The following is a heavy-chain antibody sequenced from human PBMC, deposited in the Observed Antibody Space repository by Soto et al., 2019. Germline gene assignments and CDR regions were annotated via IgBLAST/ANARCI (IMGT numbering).Heavy chain of an antibody. D-gene: IGHD3-22*01. CDR1: GGSFSGYY. J-gene: IGHJ2*01. V-gene: IGHV4-34*01. CDR2: INHSGST. Sequence: SVTLSVTCAVYGGSFSGYYWSWIRKPPGKGLEWIGEINHSGSTNYNPSLKSRVTISVDTSKNQFSLKLSSVTAADTAVYYCARGFTYYYDSSGWSRDWYFDLWGRGTLVTV. CDR3: ARGFTYYYDSSGWSRDWYFDL.